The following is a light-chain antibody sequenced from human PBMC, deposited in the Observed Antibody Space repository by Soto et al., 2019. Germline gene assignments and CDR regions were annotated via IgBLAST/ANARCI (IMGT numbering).Light chain of an antibody. Sequence: DIVLTQSPATLSLSPGERATLSCRASQSVSSYLAWYQQKPGQAPRLLIYDASNRATGIPARFSGSGSGTAFTLTISSREPEDFAVYYCKQRRNLPPIFTFGPGTKVDIK. V-gene: IGKV3-11*01. J-gene: IGKJ3*01. CDR2: DAS. CDR3: KQRRNLPPIFT. CDR1: QSVSSY.